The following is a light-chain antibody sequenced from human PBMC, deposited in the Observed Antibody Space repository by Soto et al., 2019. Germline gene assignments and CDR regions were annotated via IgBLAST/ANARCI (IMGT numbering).Light chain of an antibody. CDR1: KLGDKY. J-gene: IGLJ1*01. V-gene: IGLV3-1*01. CDR2: QDS. Sequence: SYELTQPPSVSVSPGQTASITCSGDKLGDKYACWYQQKPGQSPVLVIYQDSKRPSGIPERFSGSNSGNTATLTISGTQAMDEADYYCCSYAGSFTYVFGTGTKVTVL. CDR3: CSYAGSFTYV.